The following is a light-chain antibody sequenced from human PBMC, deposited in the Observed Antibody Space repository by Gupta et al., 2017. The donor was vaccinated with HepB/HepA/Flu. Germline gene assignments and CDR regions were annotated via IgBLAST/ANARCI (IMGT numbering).Light chain of an antibody. Sequence: SYELTQSPSVSVSPGQTASITCSGDNLGDKYTSWYQKKPGQSPVLVMYQDTRRPSGSPERFSGSKSGSTATLIIRGTQARDEADFYCQVWDSFTVIFGGGTKLTVL. CDR1: NLGDKY. J-gene: IGLJ2*01. CDR3: QVWDSFTVI. CDR2: QDT. V-gene: IGLV3-1*01.